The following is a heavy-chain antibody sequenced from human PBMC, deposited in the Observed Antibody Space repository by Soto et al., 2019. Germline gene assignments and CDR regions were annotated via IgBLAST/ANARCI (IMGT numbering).Heavy chain of an antibody. Sequence: SQTLSLTCAISGDSVSSNSAAWNWIRQSPSRGLEWLGRTYYRSKWYNDYAVSVKSRITINPDTSKNQFSLQLNSVTPEDTAVYYCARDTPERGYSGYDLQYYFDYWGQGTLVTVSS. CDR1: GDSVSSNSAA. V-gene: IGHV6-1*01. J-gene: IGHJ4*02. D-gene: IGHD5-12*01. CDR2: TYYRSKWYN. CDR3: ARDTPERGYSGYDLQYYFDY.